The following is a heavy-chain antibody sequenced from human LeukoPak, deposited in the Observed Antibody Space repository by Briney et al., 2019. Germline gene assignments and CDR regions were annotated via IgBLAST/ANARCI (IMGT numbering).Heavy chain of an antibody. V-gene: IGHV4-34*01. CDR1: GFTFSSYA. CDR2: INHSGST. J-gene: IGHJ6*03. Sequence: GSLRLSCAASGFTFSSYAMSWIRQPPGKGLEWIGEINHSGSTNYNPSLKSRVTISVDTSKNQFSLKLSSVTAADTAVYYCARGVTYSSSWYSYYYYYMDVWGKGTTVTISS. CDR3: ARGVTYSSSWYSYYYYYMDV. D-gene: IGHD6-13*01.